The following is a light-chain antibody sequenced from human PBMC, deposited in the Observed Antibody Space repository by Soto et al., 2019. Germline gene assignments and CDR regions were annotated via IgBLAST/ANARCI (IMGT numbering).Light chain of an antibody. Sequence: QSVLTQPASVSGSPGQSITISCTGTSSDVGSYNLVSWYQQHPGKAPKLMICEVSKRPSGVSNRFSGSKSGNTASLTISGLQAEDEADYYCCSYTSSSTLEVVFGGGTKVTVL. CDR3: CSYTSSSTLEVV. CDR2: EVS. J-gene: IGLJ2*01. CDR1: SSDVGSYNL. V-gene: IGLV2-14*02.